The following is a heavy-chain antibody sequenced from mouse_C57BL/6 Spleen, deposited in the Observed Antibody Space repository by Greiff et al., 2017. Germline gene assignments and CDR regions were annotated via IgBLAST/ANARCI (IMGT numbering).Heavy chain of an antibody. CDR1: GFTFSDYY. Sequence: EVKLVESEGGLVQPGSSMKLSCTASGFTFSDYYMAWVRQVPEKGLEWVANINYDGSSTYYLDSLKSRFIISRDNAKNILYLQMSSLKSEDTATYYCARGAGHGVWFAYWGQGTLVTVSA. CDR2: INYDGSST. J-gene: IGHJ3*01. V-gene: IGHV5-16*01. CDR3: ARGAGHGVWFAY.